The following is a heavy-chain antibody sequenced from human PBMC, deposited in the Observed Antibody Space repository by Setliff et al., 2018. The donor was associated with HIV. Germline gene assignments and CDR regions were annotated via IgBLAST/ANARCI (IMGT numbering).Heavy chain of an antibody. Sequence: PSETLSLTCTVSGGSIRSYYWSWIRQPPGKGLEWIGYIYYSGSTNYNPSLKSRVTISVDTSKNQFSLKLSSVTAADTAVYYCARSLDSDFLYYFDYWGQGTLVTVSS. CDR3: ARSLDSDFLYYFDY. V-gene: IGHV4-59*08. CDR2: IYYSGST. D-gene: IGHD3-10*01. J-gene: IGHJ4*02. CDR1: GGSIRSYY.